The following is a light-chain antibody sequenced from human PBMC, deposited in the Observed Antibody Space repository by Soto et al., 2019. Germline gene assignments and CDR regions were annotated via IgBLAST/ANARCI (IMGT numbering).Light chain of an antibody. CDR1: GSDVGGYNY. Sequence: QSVLTQPPSASGSPGQSVTISCTETGSDVGGYNYVSWYQQHPGRAPKLMIYDVTKRPSGVPDRFSGSKSGNTASLTVSGLQAEDEADYYCSSYVGSDNLLFGGGTQLTVL. J-gene: IGLJ2*01. V-gene: IGLV2-8*01. CDR2: DVT. CDR3: SSYVGSDNLL.